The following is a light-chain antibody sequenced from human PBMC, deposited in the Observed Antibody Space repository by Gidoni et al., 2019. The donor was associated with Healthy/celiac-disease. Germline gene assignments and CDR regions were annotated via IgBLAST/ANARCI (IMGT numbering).Light chain of an antibody. CDR2: EVS. V-gene: IGLV2-23*02. J-gene: IGLJ3*02. CDR3: CSYAGSSTWV. Sequence: QSALPQPPPVSGSPGQSITIACTGTSSDVGSYNLGSWYQQHPGKAPKLMIYEVSKRPSGVSNRFSGSKSGNTASLTISGLQAEDEADYYCCSYAGSSTWVFGGGTKLTVL. CDR1: SSDVGSYNL.